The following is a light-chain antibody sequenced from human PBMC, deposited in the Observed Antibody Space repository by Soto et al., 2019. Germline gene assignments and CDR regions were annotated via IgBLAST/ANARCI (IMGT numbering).Light chain of an antibody. CDR3: QSYDSSLSGFMCV. J-gene: IGLJ2*01. Sequence: QLVLTQPPSVSGAPGQRVTISCTGSSSNIGAGYDVHWYQQLPGTAPKLLIYGNSNRPSGVPDRFSGSKSGTSASLAITGLQAEDEADYYCQSYDSSLSGFMCVFGGGTKLTVL. CDR2: GNS. CDR1: SSNIGAGYD. V-gene: IGLV1-40*01.